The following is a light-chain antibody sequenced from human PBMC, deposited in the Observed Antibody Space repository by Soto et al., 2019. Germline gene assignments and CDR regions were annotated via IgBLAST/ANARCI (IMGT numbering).Light chain of an antibody. J-gene: IGKJ1*01. CDR1: QSVSSN. CDR3: QQYNNWHPWT. V-gene: IGKV3-15*01. CDR2: GAS. Sequence: EIVMTQSPATLSVSPGERATLSSRASQSVSSNLAWYQQKPGQATRLLIYGASTRANGIPARFSGSGSGTEFTLTISSLQSEDFAVYYCQQYNNWHPWTFGQGTKVDIK.